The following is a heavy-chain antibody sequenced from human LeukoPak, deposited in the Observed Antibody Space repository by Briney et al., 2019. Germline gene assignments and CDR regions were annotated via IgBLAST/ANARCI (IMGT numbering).Heavy chain of an antibody. J-gene: IGHJ4*02. CDR3: AGYGDYPY. D-gene: IGHD4-17*01. CDR1: GFHFSAYD. CDR2: FGHIGTI. Sequence: PGGSLRLSCAASGFHFSAYDMHWVRQAPGEGLEWVAYFGHIGTIYYADSVRGRFTISRDNAKNSLHLQMNSLRADDTAVYYCAGYGDYPYWGQGTPVTVSS. V-gene: IGHV3-69-1*01.